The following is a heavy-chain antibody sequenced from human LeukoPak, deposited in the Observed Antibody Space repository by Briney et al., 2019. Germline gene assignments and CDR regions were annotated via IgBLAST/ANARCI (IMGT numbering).Heavy chain of an antibody. V-gene: IGHV3-23*01. CDR2: ISGTGAKT. J-gene: IGHJ4*02. Sequence: PGGSLRLSCAASGFTFSIFPMSWVRQAPGKGLEWVSAISGTGAKTFYADSVRGRFTISRDNSKNTVYLYMNSLRADDAAVYYCATGSDYSGYYYFDYWGQGALVTVSS. D-gene: IGHD3-10*01. CDR3: ATGSDYSGYYYFDY. CDR1: GFTFSIFP.